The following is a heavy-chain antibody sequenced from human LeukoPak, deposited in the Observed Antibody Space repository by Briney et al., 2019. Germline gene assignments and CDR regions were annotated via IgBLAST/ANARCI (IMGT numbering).Heavy chain of an antibody. V-gene: IGHV3-23*01. CDR1: GFTFSSYA. D-gene: IGHD6-19*01. J-gene: IGHJ4*02. CDR2: ISGSGGST. Sequence: GGSLRLSCAASGFTFSSYAMTWVRQAPGKGLEWVSAISGSGGSTHYADSVKGRFTISRDNSKNTPYLQMNSLRAEDTAVYYCAKVNSGWYSGDYWGQGTLVTVSS. CDR3: AKVNSGWYSGDY.